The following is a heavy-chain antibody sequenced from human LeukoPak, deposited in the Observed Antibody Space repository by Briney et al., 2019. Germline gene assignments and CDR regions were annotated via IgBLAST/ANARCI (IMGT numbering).Heavy chain of an antibody. Sequence: PGRSLRLSCAASGFTFSSYGMHWVRQAPGKGLEWVAVISYDGSNKYYADSVKGRFTISRDNSKNTLYLQMNSLRAEDTAVYYCANEAYYGSGDGVGYWGQGTLVTVSS. CDR1: GFTFSSYG. CDR2: ISYDGSNK. V-gene: IGHV3-30*18. D-gene: IGHD3-10*01. J-gene: IGHJ4*02. CDR3: ANEAYYGSGDGVGY.